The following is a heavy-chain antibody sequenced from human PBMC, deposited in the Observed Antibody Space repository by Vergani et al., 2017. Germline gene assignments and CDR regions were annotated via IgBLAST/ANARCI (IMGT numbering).Heavy chain of an antibody. CDR2: ISSCGGTM. CDR1: GFTFSNYE. Sequence: EVQLVESGGGLVQPGGSLTLSCAASGFTFSNYEMTWVRQAPGKGLEWVSYISSCGGTMYYADSVKGRVTISRDNAKNSLYLQMHILRAEDTAVYYCARANGFDYCLPVDYWGQGTQVTVSP. CDR3: ARANGFDYCLPVDY. J-gene: IGHJ4*02. V-gene: IGHV3-48*03. D-gene: IGHD2-15*01.